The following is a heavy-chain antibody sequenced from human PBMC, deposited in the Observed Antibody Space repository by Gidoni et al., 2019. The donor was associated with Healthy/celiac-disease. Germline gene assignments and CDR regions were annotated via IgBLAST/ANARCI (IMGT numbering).Heavy chain of an antibody. CDR1: GGTFSSYA. D-gene: IGHD3-3*01. Sequence: QVQLVQSGAEVKKPASSVQVYCKASGGTFSSYAISAVRQAPGQGLEWMGGIIPSFGTANYAQKFQGRVTITADESTSTAYMELSSLRSEDTAVYYCARDRPPYYDFWSGYGPRYSYYGMDVWGQGTTVTVSS. J-gene: IGHJ6*02. V-gene: IGHV1-69*12. CDR2: IIPSFGTA. CDR3: ARDRPPYYDFWSGYGPRYSYYGMDV.